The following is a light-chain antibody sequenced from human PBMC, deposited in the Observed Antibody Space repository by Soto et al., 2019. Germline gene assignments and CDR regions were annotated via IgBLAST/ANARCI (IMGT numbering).Light chain of an antibody. Sequence: QSVLTRPASVSGSPGQSITISCTGTSSDVGGYNYVSWYQQHPGKAPKLMIYDVSNRPSGVSNRFSGSKSGNTASLTISGLQAEDEADYYCSSYTSSSTYVFGNGTKVTV. CDR2: DVS. CDR1: SSDVGGYNY. CDR3: SSYTSSSTYV. V-gene: IGLV2-14*01. J-gene: IGLJ1*01.